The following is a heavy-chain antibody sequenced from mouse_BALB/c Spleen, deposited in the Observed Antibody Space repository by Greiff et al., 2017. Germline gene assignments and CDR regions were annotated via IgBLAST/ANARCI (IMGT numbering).Heavy chain of an antibody. CDR3: ARGDYDY. Sequence: DVHLVESGGGLVKPGGSLKLSCAASGFTFSSYAMSWVRQSPEKRLEWVAEISSGGSYTYYPDTVTGRFTISRDNAKNTLYLEMSSLRSEDTAMYYCARGDYDYWGQGTTLTVSS. CDR1: GFTFSSYA. J-gene: IGHJ2*01. V-gene: IGHV5-9-4*01. D-gene: IGHD2-4*01. CDR2: ISSGGSYT.